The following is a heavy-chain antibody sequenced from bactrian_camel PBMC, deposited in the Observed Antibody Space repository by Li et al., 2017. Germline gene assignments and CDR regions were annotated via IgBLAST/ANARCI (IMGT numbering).Heavy chain of an antibody. CDR3: VVDADGVDGGSGACTFRSGISY. V-gene: IGHV3S53*01. J-gene: IGHJ4*01. CDR2: ISVPSGAT. D-gene: IGHD2*01. CDR1: GGIRSRSRAC. Sequence: VQLVESGGGSVQAGGSLRLSCAASGGIRSRSRACMGWLRQAPGKERERVGRISVPSGATFYADSVKGRFTISQDNATNTVSLQMNSLKPEDTAMYYCVVDADGVDGGSGACTFRSGISYSGPGTQVTVS.